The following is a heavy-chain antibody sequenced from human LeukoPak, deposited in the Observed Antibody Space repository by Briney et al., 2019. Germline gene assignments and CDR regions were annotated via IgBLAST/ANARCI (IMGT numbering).Heavy chain of an antibody. CDR2: INPNSGGT. J-gene: IGHJ4*02. D-gene: IGHD1-26*01. Sequence: ASVKVSCKASGYTFTSYGISWVRQAPGQGLEWMGWINPNSGGTNYAQKFQGRVTMTRDTSISTAYMELSRLRSDDTAVYYCARALVGAIDYWGQGTLVTVSS. CDR3: ARALVGAIDY. V-gene: IGHV1-2*02. CDR1: GYTFTSYG.